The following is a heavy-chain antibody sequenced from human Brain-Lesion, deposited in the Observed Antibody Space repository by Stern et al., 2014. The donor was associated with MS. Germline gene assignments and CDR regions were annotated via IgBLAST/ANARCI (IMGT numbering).Heavy chain of an antibody. V-gene: IGHV4-61*02. CDR3: ARGRVVPGFQYYATDV. J-gene: IGHJ6*02. CDR1: GGSISSGGYY. D-gene: IGHD2-2*01. CDR2: IFNSGST. Sequence: QVQLQESGPGLVKPSQTLSLSCTVSGGSISSGGYYWSWIRQPAGKGLEWIGRIFNSGSTSYNPPLKSRGTIFIDTSQNQFSLRLNSMTAADTAVYYCARGRVVPGFQYYATDVWGQGTTVIVSS.